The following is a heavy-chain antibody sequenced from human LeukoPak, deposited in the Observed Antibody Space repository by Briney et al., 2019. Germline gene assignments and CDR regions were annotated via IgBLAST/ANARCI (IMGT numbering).Heavy chain of an antibody. CDR3: AKYNYDFWSGYPHYSDY. CDR2: ISGSGGTT. CDR1: GFTFSSYA. D-gene: IGHD3-3*01. Sequence: GGALRLSCAASGFTFSSYAMSWVRQAPGKGLEWVSAISGSGGTTYYADSVKGRFTISRDNSKNTLYLQVNSLRVEDTAVYYCAKYNYDFWSGYPHYSDYCGQGTLVTVSS. V-gene: IGHV3-23*01. J-gene: IGHJ4*02.